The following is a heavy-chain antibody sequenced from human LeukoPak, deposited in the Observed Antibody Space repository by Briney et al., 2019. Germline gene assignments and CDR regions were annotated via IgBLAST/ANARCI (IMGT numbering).Heavy chain of an antibody. CDR2: IYPDDSDT. CDR3: ARSRDSSGYYYLI. Sequence: GESLKISCEASGYTFSNYWIGWVRQMPGKGLEWMGIIYPDDSDTKYSPSFQGQVTISAAKSISTAYLQWSSLKASDTAVYYCARSRDSSGYYYLIWGQGTLVTVSS. J-gene: IGHJ4*02. V-gene: IGHV5-51*01. D-gene: IGHD3-22*01. CDR1: GYTFSNYW.